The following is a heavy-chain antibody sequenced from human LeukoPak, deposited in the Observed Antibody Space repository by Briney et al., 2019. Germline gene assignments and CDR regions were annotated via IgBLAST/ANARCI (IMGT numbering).Heavy chain of an antibody. CDR2: ISGSGGST. V-gene: IGHV3-23*01. J-gene: IGHJ4*02. Sequence: QYGGSLRLSCAASGFTFSSYAMSWVRQAPGKGLEWVSAISGSGGSTYYADSVKGRFTISRDNSKNTLYLQMNSLRAEDTAVYYCAKDRLPYYYDSSGYPNSFDYWGQGTLVTVSS. CDR3: AKDRLPYYYDSSGYPNSFDY. CDR1: GFTFSSYA. D-gene: IGHD3-22*01.